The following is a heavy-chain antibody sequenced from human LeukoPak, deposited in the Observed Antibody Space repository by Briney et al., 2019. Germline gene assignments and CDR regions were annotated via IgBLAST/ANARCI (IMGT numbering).Heavy chain of an antibody. V-gene: IGHV3-23*01. CDR1: GGSISSSSYY. CDR2: ISGGGVTT. CDR3: SKWKAIVLVPAARSPIDY. J-gene: IGHJ4*02. D-gene: IGHD2-2*01. Sequence: ETLSLTCTVSGGSISSSSYYWGWIRQPPGKGLEWVSAISGGGVTTYYADSVKGRFTISRDNSKNTPYLQMNSLRAEDTAVYYCSKWKAIVLVPAARSPIDYWGQGTLVTVSS.